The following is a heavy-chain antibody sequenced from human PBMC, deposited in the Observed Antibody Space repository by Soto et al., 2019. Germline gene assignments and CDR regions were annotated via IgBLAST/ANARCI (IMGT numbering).Heavy chain of an antibody. V-gene: IGHV4-59*08. Sequence: SETLSLTCTVSGGSISSYYWSWIRQPPGKGLEWIGNIYYSGSSNYNPSLKSRVTISIDTSKNQYSLRVNPVAADHPALYSCGTQTRGSRNGPHTWRQGTLVTVS. D-gene: IGHD1-26*01. CDR2: IYYSGSS. J-gene: IGHJ5*02. CDR3: GTQTRGSRNGPHT. CDR1: GGSISSYY.